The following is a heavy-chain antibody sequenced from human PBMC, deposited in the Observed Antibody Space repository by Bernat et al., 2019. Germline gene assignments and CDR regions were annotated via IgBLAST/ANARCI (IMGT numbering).Heavy chain of an antibody. D-gene: IGHD6-19*01. J-gene: IGHJ3*02. Sequence: QVQLVESGGGVVQPGRSLRLSCAASGFTFSSYAMHWVRQAPGKGLEWVAVISYDGSNKYYADSVKGRFTISRDNSKNTLYLQMNSLRAEDSAVYYCAKDPYSSGLNGFHMWGQGTMVTVSS. CDR3: AKDPYSSGLNGFHM. CDR2: ISYDGSNK. CDR1: GFTFSSYA. V-gene: IGHV3-30-3*01.